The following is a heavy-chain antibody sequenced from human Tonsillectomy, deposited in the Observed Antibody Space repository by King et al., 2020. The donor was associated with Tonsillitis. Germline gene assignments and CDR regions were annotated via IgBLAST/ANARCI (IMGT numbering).Heavy chain of an antibody. D-gene: IGHD2-2*02. V-gene: IGHV4-34*01. J-gene: IGHJ4*02. CDR2: INHSGST. Sequence: VQLQQWGAGLLNPSETLSLTCAVYGGSFSGYYWSWIRQPPGKGLEWIGEINHSGSTNYNPSLKSRVTISVDTSKNQFSLKLDSVTAADTAVHYCARGPNTYYWGQGTLVTVSS. CDR1: GGSFSGYY. CDR3: ARGPNTYY.